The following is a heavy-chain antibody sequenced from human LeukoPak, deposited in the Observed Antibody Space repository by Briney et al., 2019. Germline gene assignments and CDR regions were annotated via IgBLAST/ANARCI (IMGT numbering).Heavy chain of an antibody. V-gene: IGHV3-23*01. D-gene: IGHD6-19*01. CDR1: GFTFSSYA. CDR2: ISGSGGST. Sequence: GGSLRLSCAASGFTFSSYAMSWVRQVPGKGLEWVSAISGSGGSTYYADSVKGRFTISRDNSKNTLYLQMNSLRAEDTAVYYCAKTFSSGWFYFDYWGQGTLVTVSS. CDR3: AKTFSSGWFYFDY. J-gene: IGHJ4*02.